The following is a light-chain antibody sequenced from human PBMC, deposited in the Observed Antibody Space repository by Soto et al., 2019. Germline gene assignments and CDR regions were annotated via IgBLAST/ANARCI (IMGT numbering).Light chain of an antibody. CDR1: QSVRGN. CDR3: EQYNNWTFST. V-gene: IGKV3-15*01. J-gene: IGKJ5*01. Sequence: EIVMTQSPATLSVFPGERATLSCRASQSVRGNLAWYPQKPGQPPPLLIYGASSRANGIPARFSGSGNGKRFALTTGYLRFEDCAVYYCEQYNNWTFSTVGQGTGPEI. CDR2: GAS.